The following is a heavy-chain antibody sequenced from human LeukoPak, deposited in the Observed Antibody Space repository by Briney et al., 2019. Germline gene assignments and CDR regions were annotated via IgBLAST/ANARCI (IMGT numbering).Heavy chain of an antibody. CDR3: ARRVDTRIALAGAVDY. D-gene: IGHD6-19*01. CDR1: GDSIRSYY. Sequence: SETLSLTCIVSGDSIRSYYWNWIRQAPGKGLEWIGSIDSNGNTYYNPSLKSRVTISVDTPKNQFSLRMRSGTAADTAVYYCARRVDTRIALAGAVDYWGQGTLVTVSS. J-gene: IGHJ4*02. V-gene: IGHV4-4*08. CDR2: IDSNGNT.